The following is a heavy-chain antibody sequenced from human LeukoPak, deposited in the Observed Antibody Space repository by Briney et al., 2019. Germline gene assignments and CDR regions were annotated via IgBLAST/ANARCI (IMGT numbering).Heavy chain of an antibody. V-gene: IGHV3-20*04. D-gene: IGHD3-3*01. CDR2: INWNGGSN. Sequence: PGGSLTLSCAASGLTFDDYGMSWVRQAPGKGLEWVSGINWNGGSNGYAAPVKGRFTTSRDNSKNRLFLQMKSLRIDDTAVYYCGREQSAYYVHAFDPWGQGTVVTVSS. CDR1: GLTFDDYG. CDR3: GREQSAYYVHAFDP. J-gene: IGHJ5*02.